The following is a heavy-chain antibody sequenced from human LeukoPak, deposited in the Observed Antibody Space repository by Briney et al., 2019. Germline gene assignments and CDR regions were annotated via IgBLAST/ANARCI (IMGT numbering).Heavy chain of an antibody. V-gene: IGHV4-59*01. Sequence: SETLSLTCTVSGDSISSYYWSWIRQPPGKRLEWIGYIYYSGSTNYNPSLKSRLTISLDTSKNQFSLKLSSVTAADTAVYYCARVLNPWFGEFAFDYWGQGALVIVSS. CDR3: ARVLNPWFGEFAFDY. J-gene: IGHJ4*02. D-gene: IGHD3-10*01. CDR2: IYYSGST. CDR1: GDSISSYY.